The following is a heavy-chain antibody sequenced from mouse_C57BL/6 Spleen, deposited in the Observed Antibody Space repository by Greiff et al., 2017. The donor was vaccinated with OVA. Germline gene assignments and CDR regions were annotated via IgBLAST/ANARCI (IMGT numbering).Heavy chain of an antibody. V-gene: IGHV1-15*01. CDR1: GYTFTDYE. CDR2: IDPETGGT. D-gene: IGHD1-1*01. J-gene: IGHJ2*01. Sequence: QVQLKESGAELVRPGASVTLSCKASGYTFTDYEMHWVKQTPVHGLEWIGAIDPETGGTAYNQKFKGKALLTADKSASTAYMELRSLTSEDSAVYYCTLRFTTVVAMDYWGQGTTLTVSS. CDR3: TLRFTTVVAMDY.